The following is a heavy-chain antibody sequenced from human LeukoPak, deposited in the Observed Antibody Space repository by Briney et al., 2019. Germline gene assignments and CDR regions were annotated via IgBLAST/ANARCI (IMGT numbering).Heavy chain of an antibody. Sequence: GASVKVSCKVSGYTLTELSMHWVRQAPGKGLEWMGGFDPEDGETIYAQKFQGRVTITADKSTSTAYMELSSLRSEDTAVYYCARLEAVAGRSPNFDYWGQGTLVTVSS. J-gene: IGHJ4*02. CDR1: GYTLTELS. CDR2: FDPEDGET. CDR3: ARLEAVAGRSPNFDY. D-gene: IGHD6-19*01. V-gene: IGHV1-24*01.